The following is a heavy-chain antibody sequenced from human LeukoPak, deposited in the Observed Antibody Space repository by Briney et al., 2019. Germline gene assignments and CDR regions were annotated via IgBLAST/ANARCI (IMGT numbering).Heavy chain of an antibody. J-gene: IGHJ4*02. CDR3: ARGMTNPFDY. D-gene: IGHD4-11*01. CDR1: GFTFSSYA. V-gene: IGHV3-53*04. Sequence: PGGSLRLSCAASGFTFSSYAMHWVRQAPGKGLEWVSVIYSGGSTYYADSVKGRFTISRHNSENTLYLQMNSLRAEDTAVYYCARGMTNPFDYWGQGTLVTVSS. CDR2: IYSGGST.